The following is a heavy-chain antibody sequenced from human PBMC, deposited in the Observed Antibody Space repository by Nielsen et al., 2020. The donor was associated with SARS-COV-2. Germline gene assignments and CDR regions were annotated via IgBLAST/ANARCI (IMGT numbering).Heavy chain of an antibody. J-gene: IGHJ5*02. Sequence: ASVKVSCKVSGYTLTELSMHWVRQAPGKGLEWMGGFDPEDGETIYAQKFQGRVTMTEDTSTDTAYMELSSLRSEDTAVYYCATSTLLVRSAWFDPWGQGTLVTVSS. D-gene: IGHD3-3*01. CDR1: GYTLTELS. CDR2: FDPEDGET. CDR3: ATSTLLVRSAWFDP. V-gene: IGHV1-24*01.